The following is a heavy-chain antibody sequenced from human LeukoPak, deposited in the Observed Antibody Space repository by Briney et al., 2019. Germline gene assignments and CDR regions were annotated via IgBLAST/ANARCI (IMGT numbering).Heavy chain of an antibody. Sequence: VASVKVSCKASGYTFTGYYMHWVRQAPGQGLEWMGGIILIFGTANYAQKFQGRVTITTDESTSTAYMELSSLRSEDTAVYYCARVGIAAAGTFDPWGQGTLVTVSS. CDR2: IILIFGTA. CDR1: GYTFTGYY. D-gene: IGHD6-13*01. CDR3: ARVGIAAAGTFDP. J-gene: IGHJ5*02. V-gene: IGHV1-69*05.